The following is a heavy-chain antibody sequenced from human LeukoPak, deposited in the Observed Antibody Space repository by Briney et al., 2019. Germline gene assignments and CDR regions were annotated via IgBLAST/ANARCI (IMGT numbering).Heavy chain of an antibody. CDR2: ISSSGSTI. J-gene: IGHJ4*02. D-gene: IGHD6-6*01. CDR1: GFTFSSYE. V-gene: IGHV3-48*03. CDR3: ARSASSSSKSVRPIEFDY. Sequence: GGSLRLSCAASGFTFSSYEMNWVRQAPGKGLEWVSYISSSGSTIYYADSVKGRFTISRDNAKNSLYPQMNSLRAEGTAVYYCARSASSSSKSVRPIEFDYWGQGTLVTVSS.